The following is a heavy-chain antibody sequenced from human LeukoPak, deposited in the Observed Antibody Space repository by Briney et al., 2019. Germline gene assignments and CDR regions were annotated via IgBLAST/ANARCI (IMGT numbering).Heavy chain of an antibody. D-gene: IGHD2-2*01. V-gene: IGHV3-64D*06. CDR2: ISSNGGST. J-gene: IGHJ4*02. CDR3: VNSFVAVAVPATTLGY. Sequence: GGSLRLSCSASGFTFSSYAMHWVRQAPGKGLEYVSAISSNGGSTYYADSVKGRFTISRDNSKNTLYLQMSSLRAEDTAVHYCVNSFVAVAVPATTLGYWGQGTLVTVSS. CDR1: GFTFSSYA.